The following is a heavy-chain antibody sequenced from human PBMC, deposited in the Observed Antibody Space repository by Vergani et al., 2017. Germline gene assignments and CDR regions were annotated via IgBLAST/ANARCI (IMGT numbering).Heavy chain of an antibody. D-gene: IGHD3-10*01. CDR2: INHSGST. CDR1: GGSFSGYY. CDR3: ARDPYYYGSGSYYPPTYYYYGMDV. V-gene: IGHV4-34*01. Sequence: QVQLQQWGAGLLKPSETLSLTCAVYGGSFSGYYWSWIRQPPGKGLEWIGEINHSGSTNYNPSLKSRVTISVDTSKNQFSLKLSSVTAADTAEYYCARDPYYYGSGSYYPPTYYYYGMDVWGQGTTVTVSS. J-gene: IGHJ6*02.